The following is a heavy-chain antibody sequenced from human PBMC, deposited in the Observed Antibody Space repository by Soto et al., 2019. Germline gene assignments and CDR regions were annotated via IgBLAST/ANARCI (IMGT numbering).Heavy chain of an antibody. V-gene: IGHV3-33*01. D-gene: IGHD3-16*02. CDR1: GFTFSSYG. J-gene: IGHJ3*02. CDR3: ARDVISYDYIWESYLDI. Sequence: QVQLVESGGGVVQPGRSLRLSCAASGFTFSSYGMHWVRQAPGKGLEWVAVIWYDGSNKYYADSVKGRFTISRDNSKNTLYLEMNSQRAEDTAVYYCARDVISYDYIWESYLDIWGQGTMGTVSS. CDR2: IWYDGSNK.